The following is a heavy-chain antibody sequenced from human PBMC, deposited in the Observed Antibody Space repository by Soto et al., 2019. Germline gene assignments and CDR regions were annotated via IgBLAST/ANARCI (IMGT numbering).Heavy chain of an antibody. CDR2: IIPIFGTA. J-gene: IGHJ4*02. CDR1: GGTFSSYA. CDR3: AGAPSIAARQVGDFRY. V-gene: IGHV1-69*12. Sequence: QVQLVQSGAEVKKPGSSVKVSCKASGGTFSSYAISWVRQAPGQGLECMGGIIPIFGTANYAQKFQGRVTITADESPSTAYMELSSLRSEDTAVYYCAGAPSIAARQVGDFRYWGQGTLVTVSS. D-gene: IGHD6-6*01.